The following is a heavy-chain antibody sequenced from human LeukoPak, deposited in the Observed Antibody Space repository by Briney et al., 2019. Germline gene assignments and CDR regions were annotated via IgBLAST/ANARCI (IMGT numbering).Heavy chain of an antibody. V-gene: IGHV4-34*01. CDR1: GGSFSGYY. CDR2: INHSGST. D-gene: IGHD4-17*01. J-gene: IGHJ4*02. Sequence: PSETLSLTCAVYGGSFSGYYWSWIRQPPGKGLEWIGEINHSGSTNYNPSLKSRVTISVDTSKNQFSLKLSSVTAADTAVYYCASTHDYGDLWVYFDYWGQGTLVTVSS. CDR3: ASTHDYGDLWVYFDY.